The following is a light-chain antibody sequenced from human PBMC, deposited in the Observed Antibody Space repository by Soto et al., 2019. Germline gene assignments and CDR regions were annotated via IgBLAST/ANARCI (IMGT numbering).Light chain of an antibody. J-gene: IGKJ1*01. V-gene: IGKV1-5*01. CDR2: DAF. CDR3: QQSYSAPRT. CDR1: QSISSW. Sequence: DIQMTQSPSTLSGSVGDRVTITCRASQSISSWLAWYQQKPGKAPKLLISDAFRLESGVPSRFRGSGSGTDFTLTINSLQPEDFATYYCQQSYSAPRTFGQGTKVDIK.